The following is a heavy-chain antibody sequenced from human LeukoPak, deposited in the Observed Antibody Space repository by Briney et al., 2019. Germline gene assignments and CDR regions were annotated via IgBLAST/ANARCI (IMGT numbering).Heavy chain of an antibody. CDR2: ITSSSSAT. D-gene: IGHD5-18*01. CDR1: GFKFGSFS. J-gene: IGHJ4*02. V-gene: IGHV3-48*04. Sequence: GGSLRLSCAASGFKFGSFSMGWVRQAPGKGLEWLLYITSSSSATYYADSLMGRFTISRDNAKNSLYLQINSLRVDDTAVYYCARAIASYGDSAFWGQGTLVTVSS. CDR3: ARAIASYGDSAF.